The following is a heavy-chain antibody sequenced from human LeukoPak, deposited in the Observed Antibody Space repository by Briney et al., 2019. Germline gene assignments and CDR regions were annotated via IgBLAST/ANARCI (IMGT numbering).Heavy chain of an antibody. J-gene: IGHJ5*02. Sequence: GGSLRLSCAASGFSFISYSMNWVRQAPGKGLEWVSIISSDSTYIYYADSMKGRFTISRDNAKKSLYLQVNSLRAEDTAIYYCARGATTTRFGRFDPWGQGTLVTVSS. CDR3: ARGATTTRFGRFDP. D-gene: IGHD4-17*01. CDR1: GFSFISYS. CDR2: ISSDSTYI. V-gene: IGHV3-21*01.